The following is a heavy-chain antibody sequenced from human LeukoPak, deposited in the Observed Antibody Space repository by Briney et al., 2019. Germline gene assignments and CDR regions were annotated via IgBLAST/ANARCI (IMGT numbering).Heavy chain of an antibody. CDR3: AKDGIGDYDYDAFDI. Sequence: GGSLRLSCAASGFSFSAYPMGWVRQAPGKGLQWLSGISASGDVTFHADRVKGRFAISRDNSKNTLYLQMTGLRAEDTAVYYCAKDGIGDYDYDAFDIWGQGTMVTVSS. J-gene: IGHJ3*02. V-gene: IGHV3-23*01. CDR2: ISASGDVT. D-gene: IGHD5-12*01. CDR1: GFSFSAYP.